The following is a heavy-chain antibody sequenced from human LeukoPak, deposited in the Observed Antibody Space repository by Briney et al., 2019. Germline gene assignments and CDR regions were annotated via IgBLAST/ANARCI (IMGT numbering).Heavy chain of an antibody. V-gene: IGHV3-21*01. CDR1: GFTFSSYS. D-gene: IGHD5-12*01. CDR3: ARVGGGYLSGWFDP. CDR2: ISSSSSYI. Sequence: GGSLRLSCAASGFTFSSYSMNWVRQAPGKGLEWVSSISSSSSYIYYADSVKGRFTISRDNAKNSLYLQMNSLRAEDTAVYYCARVGGGYLSGWFDPWGQGTLVTVSS. J-gene: IGHJ5*02.